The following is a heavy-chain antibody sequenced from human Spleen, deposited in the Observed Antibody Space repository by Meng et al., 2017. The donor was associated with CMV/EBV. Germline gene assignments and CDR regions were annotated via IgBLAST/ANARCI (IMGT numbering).Heavy chain of an antibody. D-gene: IGHD3-22*01. CDR1: GSTVSSYE. CDR3: ARAPYYYDSSGYYTYYYGMDV. J-gene: IGHJ6*02. Sequence: GGSLRLSCAASGSTVSSYEMNWVRQAPGKGLEWVSYISSSGSTIYYADSVKGRFTIPRDNAQNSLYLQMNSLRAEDTAVYYCARAPYYYDSSGYYTYYYGMDVWGQGTTVTVSS. CDR2: ISSSGSTI. V-gene: IGHV3-48*03.